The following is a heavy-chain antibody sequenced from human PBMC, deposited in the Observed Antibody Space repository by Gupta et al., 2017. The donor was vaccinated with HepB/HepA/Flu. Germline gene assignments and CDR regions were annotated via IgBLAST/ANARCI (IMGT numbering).Heavy chain of an antibody. Sequence: QVQVVESGGGVVQPGRSLRLSCAASGFSFSSYAMHRVRQAPGKGLEWVALISYDGNNVYYADSVKGRFTISKDHFKKTLYLQMNSLRAEDTAVYYCAKDQGGFGELLGHDYWGQGTLVTVSS. CDR1: GFSFSSYA. CDR3: AKDQGGFGELLGHDY. V-gene: IGHV3-30*18. CDR2: ISYDGNNV. J-gene: IGHJ4*02. D-gene: IGHD3-10*01.